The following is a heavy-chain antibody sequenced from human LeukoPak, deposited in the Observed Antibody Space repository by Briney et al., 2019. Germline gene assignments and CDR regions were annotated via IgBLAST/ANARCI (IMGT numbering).Heavy chain of an antibody. D-gene: IGHD3-10*01. CDR3: ARHYYGSGSYFGYYYYYMDV. CDR2: IYPGDSDT. V-gene: IGHV5-51*01. CDR1: GYSFTSYW. J-gene: IGHJ6*03. Sequence: GESLKISCKGSGYSFTSYWIGWVRQMPGKGLEWMGIIYPGDSDTRYSPSFQGQVTISADKSISTAYLQWSSLKASDTAMYYCARHYYGSGSYFGYYYYYMDVWGKGTTVTVSS.